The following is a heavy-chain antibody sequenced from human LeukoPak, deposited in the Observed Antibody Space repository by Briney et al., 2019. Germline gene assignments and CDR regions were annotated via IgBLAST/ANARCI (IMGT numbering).Heavy chain of an antibody. V-gene: IGHV1-69*05. D-gene: IGHD3-22*01. J-gene: IGHJ4*02. CDR2: IIPIFGTA. CDR1: GGTFSSYA. CDR3: ARARPNYYDSSGYYYLDY. Sequence: GASVKVSCKASGGTFSSYAISWVRQAPGQGLEWMGGIIPIFGTANYAQKFQGRVTITTDESTSTAYMELSSLRSEDTAVYYSARARPNYYDSSGYYYLDYWGQGTLVTVSS.